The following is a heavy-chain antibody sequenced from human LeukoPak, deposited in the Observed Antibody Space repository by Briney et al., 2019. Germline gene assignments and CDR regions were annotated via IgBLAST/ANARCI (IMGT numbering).Heavy chain of an antibody. D-gene: IGHD4-17*01. CDR2: ISSSSSTI. Sequence: PGGSLRLSCVASGFTFSSYSMNWVRQAPGKGLEWVSYISSSSSTIYYADSVKGRFTISRDNAKNSLYLQMNSLRAEDTAVYYCARDGFTIYGGYWGQGTLVTVSS. CDR3: ARDGFTIYGGY. V-gene: IGHV3-48*01. J-gene: IGHJ4*02. CDR1: GFTFSSYS.